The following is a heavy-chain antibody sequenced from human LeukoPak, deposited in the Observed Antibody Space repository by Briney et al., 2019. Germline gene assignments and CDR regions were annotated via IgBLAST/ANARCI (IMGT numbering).Heavy chain of an antibody. D-gene: IGHD3-22*01. Sequence: GGSLRLSCAASGFTFSSYWMSWVRQAPGKGLEWVANIKQDGSEKYYVDSVKGRFTISRDNAKNSLYLQMNSLRAEDTAVYYCARGASTYYDSSGYLNYWGQGTLVTVSS. J-gene: IGHJ4*02. CDR1: GFTFSSYW. CDR3: ARGASTYYDSSGYLNY. CDR2: IKQDGSEK. V-gene: IGHV3-7*01.